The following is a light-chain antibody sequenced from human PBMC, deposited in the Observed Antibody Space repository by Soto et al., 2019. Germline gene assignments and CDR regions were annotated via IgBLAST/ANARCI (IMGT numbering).Light chain of an antibody. Sequence: DIQLTQSPSFLSASVGDRVTITCRASQTVSSYLVWYQQKPGKAPKVLITDASSLQSGVPSRFSGSGSGTEFTLTIRGLQPEDVATYYCQQHNSNPITFGQGTRLEIK. J-gene: IGKJ5*01. CDR3: QQHNSNPIT. CDR2: DAS. V-gene: IGKV1-9*01. CDR1: QTVSSY.